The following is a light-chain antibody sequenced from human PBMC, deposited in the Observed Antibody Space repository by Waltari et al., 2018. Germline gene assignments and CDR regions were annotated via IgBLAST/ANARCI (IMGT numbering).Light chain of an antibody. Sequence: QSALTQPPSVSGAPGQRVPISCTGRSSNLGAGYEVNWYQQRPGTAPKLLIYGNMYRPSGVPDRFSASKSGTSASLAIIGLQAEDEGSYYCQSFDTSLGVLFGGGTKLTVL. CDR3: QSFDTSLGVL. J-gene: IGLJ2*01. CDR2: GNM. V-gene: IGLV1-40*01. CDR1: SSNLGAGYE.